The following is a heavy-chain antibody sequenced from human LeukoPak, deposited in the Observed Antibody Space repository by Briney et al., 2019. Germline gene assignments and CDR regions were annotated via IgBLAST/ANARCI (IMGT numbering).Heavy chain of an antibody. J-gene: IGHJ4*02. V-gene: IGHV1-18*01. CDR3: ARGGGLGYCSSTSCGNDY. CDR2: ISVRNGYT. CDR1: GYILTSYG. Sequence: ASVKVSCKASGYILTSYGISWVRQAPGQGLEWMGWISVRNGYTRYAQKFHGRVTLTTDTSTSTAYMELSRLRSDDTAVYYCARGGGLGYCSSTSCGNDYWGQGTLVTVSS. D-gene: IGHD2-2*01.